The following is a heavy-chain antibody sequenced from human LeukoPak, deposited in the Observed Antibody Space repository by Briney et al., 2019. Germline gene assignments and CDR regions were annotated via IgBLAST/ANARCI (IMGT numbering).Heavy chain of an antibody. Sequence: PGGSLRLSCAASEFIFSDYDMNWVRQAPGKGLEWVAHISASGRTNYYADAVKGRFTISRDNVDNSLLLQMSSLRAEDTAVYYCARVQVAATGPIDYWGQGTLVTVSS. CDR2: ISASGRTN. CDR3: ARVQVAATGPIDY. D-gene: IGHD1-26*01. V-gene: IGHV3-48*03. J-gene: IGHJ4*02. CDR1: EFIFSDYD.